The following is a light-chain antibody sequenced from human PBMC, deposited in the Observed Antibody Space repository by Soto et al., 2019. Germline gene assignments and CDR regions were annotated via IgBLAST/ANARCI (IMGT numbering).Light chain of an antibody. CDR2: GAS. CDR3: QQYDNLPPWT. Sequence: EIVMTQSPATLSVSPGESATLSCKASQTIGTYLAWYQQKPGQAPRLLIYGASTRATGVPARFSGGVSGTEYTLAISSLQSEDFAIYHCQQYDNLPPWTFGQGTKVLIK. CDR1: QTIGTY. V-gene: IGKV3-15*01. J-gene: IGKJ1*01.